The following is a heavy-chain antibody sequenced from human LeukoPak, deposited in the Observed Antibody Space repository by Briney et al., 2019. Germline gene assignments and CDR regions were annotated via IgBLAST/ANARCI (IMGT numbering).Heavy chain of an antibody. CDR3: AKEVVVVVAATRVWYFDL. Sequence: GGSLRLSCAASGFTFSSYAMSWVRQAPGKGLEWVSAISGSGGSTYYADSVKGRFTISRDNSKNTLYLQMNRLRADDTAVYSSAKEVVVVVAATRVWYFDLWGRRTLVTVSS. CDR1: GFTFSSYA. V-gene: IGHV3-23*01. D-gene: IGHD2-15*01. CDR2: ISGSGGST. J-gene: IGHJ2*01.